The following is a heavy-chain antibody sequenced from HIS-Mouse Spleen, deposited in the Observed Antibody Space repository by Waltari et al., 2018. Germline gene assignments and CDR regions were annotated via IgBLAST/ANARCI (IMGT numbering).Heavy chain of an antibody. Sequence: QVQLVESGGGVVQPGRSLRLSCAASGFTFRSYGMHWVRQAPGKGLEWVAVISYDGRNKYYAASVKGRFTISRDNSKNTLYLQMNSLRAEDTAVYYCAKDRGSPLYFDYWGQGTLVTFSS. CDR1: GFTFRSYG. V-gene: IGHV3-30*18. CDR3: AKDRGSPLYFDY. CDR2: ISYDGRNK. J-gene: IGHJ4*02. D-gene: IGHD1-26*01.